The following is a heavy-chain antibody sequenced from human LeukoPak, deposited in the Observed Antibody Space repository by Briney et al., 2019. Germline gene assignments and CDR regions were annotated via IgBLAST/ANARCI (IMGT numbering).Heavy chain of an antibody. CDR1: GASVGSADYF. D-gene: IGHD6-13*01. V-gene: IGHV4-30-2*01. Sequence: PSETLSLTCTVSGASVGSADYFWSWIRQPPGKALEWIGYLYHSGTANYNPSLRSRVTMSVDMSRNQLSLKLSSVAAADTAVYYCARVGSIAASGDAFEIWGQGTVVSVSS. CDR2: LYHSGTA. CDR3: ARVGSIAASGDAFEI. J-gene: IGHJ3*02.